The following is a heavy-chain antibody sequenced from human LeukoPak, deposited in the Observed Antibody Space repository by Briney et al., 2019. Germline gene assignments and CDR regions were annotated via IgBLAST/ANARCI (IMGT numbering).Heavy chain of an antibody. J-gene: IGHJ5*02. V-gene: IGHV3-7*03. CDR1: GFTFSSYW. Sequence: GGSLRLSCAASGFTFSSYWMSWVRQAPGKGLEWVANIKQDGSEKYYVDSVKGRFTISRDNSKNTLYLQMNSLRAEDTAVYYCAKDTISRGSYLWGQGTLVTVSS. CDR3: AKDTISRGSYL. CDR2: IKQDGSEK. D-gene: IGHD1-26*01.